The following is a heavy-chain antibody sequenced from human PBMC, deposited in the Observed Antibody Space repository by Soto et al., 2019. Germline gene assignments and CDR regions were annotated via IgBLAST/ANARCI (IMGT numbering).Heavy chain of an antibody. CDR2: IWADGDTK. Sequence: QVQLVESGGGVVQPGRSLRLSCAASGFTFNSYGMHWVRQAPGKGLEWLAVIWADGDTKFYADSVKRRITISRDNSKNTLYLQMDSLRPEDTAVYYCSVGISWTLPQNEHWCQGTLVSVSS. D-gene: IGHD1-26*01. CDR3: SVGISWTLPQNEH. J-gene: IGHJ4*02. V-gene: IGHV3-33*01. CDR1: GFTFNSYG.